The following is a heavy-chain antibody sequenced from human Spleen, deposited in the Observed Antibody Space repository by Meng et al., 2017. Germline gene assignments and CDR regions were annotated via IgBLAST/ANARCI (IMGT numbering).Heavy chain of an antibody. J-gene: IGHJ6*02. D-gene: IGHD3-9*01. CDR1: GFTFSSYN. V-gene: IGHV3-74*03. CDR3: ARVRRSGDFDWYYGMDV. CDR2: INTDASIT. Sequence: GGSLRLSCAASGFTFSSYNMHWVRQTPGEGLVWVSRINTDASITTYADSVKGRFTISRDNAKNSLYLQMNSLRAEDTAVYYCARVRRSGDFDWYYGMDVWGQGTTVTVSS.